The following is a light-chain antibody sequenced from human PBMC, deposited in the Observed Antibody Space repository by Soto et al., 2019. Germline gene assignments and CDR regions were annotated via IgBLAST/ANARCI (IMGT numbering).Light chain of an antibody. J-gene: IGKJ1*01. Sequence: EIVMTQSPATLSVSPGERATLSCRASQSVSSNLAWYQQKPGQAPRLLIYGASTRATGIPDRFSGSGSGTEFTLTISSLQSEDFAVYYCQQYNNWPPWTFGQRNKVEIK. V-gene: IGKV3-15*01. CDR3: QQYNNWPPWT. CDR1: QSVSSN. CDR2: GAS.